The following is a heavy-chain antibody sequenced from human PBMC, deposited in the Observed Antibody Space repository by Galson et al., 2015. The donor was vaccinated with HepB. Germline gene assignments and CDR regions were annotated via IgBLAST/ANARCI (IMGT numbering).Heavy chain of an antibody. J-gene: IGHJ4*02. CDR2: IRTKTDGGTA. D-gene: IGHD3-22*01. CDR1: GSNFDTAW. Sequence: SLRLSCAVSGSNFDTAWMSWVRQAPGKGLEWVGRIRTKTDGGTADYAAPVKGRFTVSRDDSKNTLYLQMNSLKSEDTALYFCTTDWTFYHGGSGSFTVYSILDYWGQGTLVTVSS. V-gene: IGHV3-15*01. CDR3: TTDWTFYHGGSGSFTVYSILDY.